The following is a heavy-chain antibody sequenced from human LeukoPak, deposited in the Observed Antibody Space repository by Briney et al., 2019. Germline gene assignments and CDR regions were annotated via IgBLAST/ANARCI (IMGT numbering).Heavy chain of an antibody. D-gene: IGHD3-16*01. CDR2: INHSGST. Sequence: SETLSLTCAVYGGSLSGNYWRWIRQPPGKGLEWIGEINHSGSTNYNPSLRSRVTISVDMSKEQFSLSLRSVTAADTAVYDCGGETDDYSYRDVGGKGTRVTVPS. CDR3: GGETDDYSYRDV. CDR1: GGSLSGNY. J-gene: IGHJ6*03. V-gene: IGHV4-34*01.